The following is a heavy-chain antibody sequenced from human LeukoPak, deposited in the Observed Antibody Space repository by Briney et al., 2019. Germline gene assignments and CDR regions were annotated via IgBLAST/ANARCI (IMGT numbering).Heavy chain of an antibody. CDR1: GFTFSSYE. D-gene: IGHD5-12*01. CDR3: ARERRDSGYDW. V-gene: IGHV3-21*01. J-gene: IGHJ4*02. Sequence: GGSLRLSCAASGFTFSSYEMNWVRQAPGKGLEWVSSISSSSSYIYYADSVKGRFTISRDNAKNSLYLQMNSLRAEDTAVYYCARERRDSGYDWWGQGTLVTVSS. CDR2: ISSSSSYI.